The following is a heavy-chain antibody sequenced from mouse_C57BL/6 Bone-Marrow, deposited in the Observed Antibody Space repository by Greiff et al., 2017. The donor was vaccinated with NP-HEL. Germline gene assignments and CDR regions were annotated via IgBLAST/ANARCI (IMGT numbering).Heavy chain of an antibody. J-gene: IGHJ4*01. CDR1: GYSFTDYN. D-gene: IGHD2-4*01. CDR3: ATYYYDYDGPLLHAMDY. CDR2: INPNYGTT. V-gene: IGHV1-39*01. Sequence: VQLKESGPELVKPGASVKISCKASGYSFTDYNMNWVKQSNGKSLEWIGVINPNYGTTSYNQKFKGKATLTADQSSSTAYMQLNSLTSEDSAVYYCATYYYDYDGPLLHAMDYWGQGTSVTVSS.